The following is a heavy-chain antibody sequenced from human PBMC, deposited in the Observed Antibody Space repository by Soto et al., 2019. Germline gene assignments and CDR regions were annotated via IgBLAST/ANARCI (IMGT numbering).Heavy chain of an antibody. CDR2: IKQDGTEK. V-gene: IGHV3-7*03. J-gene: IGHJ4*02. CDR3: AGIRWLQLWYFDY. D-gene: IGHD5-18*01. CDR1: GFTFSSYW. Sequence: SGGSLRLSCAASGFTFSSYWMSWVRQAPGKGLEWVANIKQDGTEKYYVDSIKGRFTISRDNARNSLYLQMNSLRAEDTAVYYCAGIRWLQLWYFDYWGQGTLVTVSS.